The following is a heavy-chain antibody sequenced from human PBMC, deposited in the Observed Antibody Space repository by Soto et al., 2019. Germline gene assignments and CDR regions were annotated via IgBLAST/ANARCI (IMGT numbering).Heavy chain of an antibody. CDR2: IYYSGST. Sequence: PSETLSLTCTFSVVSVSSGSYYCSWIRQPPGKGLEWIGYIYYSGSTNYNPSLKSRVTISVDTSKNQFSLKLSSVTAADTAVYYCVVGADFEYWGQGTLVSVSS. V-gene: IGHV4-61*01. CDR1: VVSVSSGSYY. D-gene: IGHD1-26*01. J-gene: IGHJ4*02. CDR3: VVGADFEY.